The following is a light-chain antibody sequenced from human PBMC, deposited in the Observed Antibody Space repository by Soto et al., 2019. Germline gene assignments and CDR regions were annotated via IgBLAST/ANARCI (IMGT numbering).Light chain of an antibody. CDR1: QSVSNN. Sequence: EIMMTQSPATLSVSPGERATLSCRASQSVSNNLAWYQQKPRQAPRLLIYGASTRGTGIPARFSGSGSGTEFTLTISSLQCEDFAVFYCQHYNNWPPWTFGQGTKVEIK. CDR3: QHYNNWPPWT. J-gene: IGKJ1*01. CDR2: GAS. V-gene: IGKV3-15*01.